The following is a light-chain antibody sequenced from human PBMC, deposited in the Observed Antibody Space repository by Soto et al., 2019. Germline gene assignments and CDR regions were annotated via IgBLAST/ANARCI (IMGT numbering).Light chain of an antibody. CDR1: QAIGTD. CDR3: QQYNGYWT. CDR2: DAS. Sequence: AIQMTQSPSSLPASLGDRVTITFRASQAIGTDLGWYQQKPGKAPKRLIYDASSLESGVPSRFSGSGSGADFTLTISSLQPDDFATYSCQQYNGYWTFGQGTKVDIK. J-gene: IGKJ1*01. V-gene: IGKV1-13*02.